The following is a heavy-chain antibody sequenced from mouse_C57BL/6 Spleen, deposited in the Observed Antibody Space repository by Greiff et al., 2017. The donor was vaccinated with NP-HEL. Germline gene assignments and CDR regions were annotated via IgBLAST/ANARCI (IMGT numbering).Heavy chain of an antibody. D-gene: IGHD2-2*01. CDR1: GFTFSSYG. CDR2: ISSGGSYT. CDR3: ARQGPVSYGSYAMDY. J-gene: IGHJ4*01. Sequence: EVKLMESGGDLVKPGGSLKLSCAASGFTFSSYGMSWVRQTPDKRLEWVATISSGGSYTYYPDSVKGRFTISRDNAKNTLYLQMSSLKSEDTAMYYCARQGPVSYGSYAMDYWGQGTSVTVSS. V-gene: IGHV5-6*01.